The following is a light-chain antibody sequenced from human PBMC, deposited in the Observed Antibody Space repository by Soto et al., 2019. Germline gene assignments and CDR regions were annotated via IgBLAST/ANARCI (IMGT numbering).Light chain of an antibody. CDR2: GAS. V-gene: IGKV3-20*01. J-gene: IGKJ4*01. CDR3: QQYGRSLT. Sequence: EIVLTQSPGTLSLSPGERATLSCRASQTVNNNYLAWYQQKPGQAPRFLIYGASTRATGIPDRFSGSGSGTDFTLTISRLEPEDFAVYYCQQYGRSLTFGGGTEVEIK. CDR1: QTVNNNY.